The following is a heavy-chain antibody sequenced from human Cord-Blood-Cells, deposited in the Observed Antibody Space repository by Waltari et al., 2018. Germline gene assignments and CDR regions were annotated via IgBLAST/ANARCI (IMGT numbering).Heavy chain of an antibody. CDR1: GYTLTELS. D-gene: IGHD1-26*01. J-gene: IGHJ5*02. Sequence: QVQLVQSGAEVKKPGASVKVSCKVSGYTLTELSMHWVRQAPGKGLEWMGGFGPENGETIYAQKFQGRVTMTEDTSTDTAYMELSSLRSEDTAVYYCATSGSSPPPYNWFDPWGQGTLVTVSS. CDR2: FGPENGET. CDR3: ATSGSSPPPYNWFDP. V-gene: IGHV1-24*01.